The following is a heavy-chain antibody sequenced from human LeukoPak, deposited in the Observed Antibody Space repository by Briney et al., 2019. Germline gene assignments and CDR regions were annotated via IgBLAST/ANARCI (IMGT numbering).Heavy chain of an antibody. Sequence: GGSLRLSCAASGFTFSSYAMSWVRQAPGKGLEWVSAISGSGGSTYYADSVKGRFTISRDNSKNTLYLQMSSLRAEDTAVYYCANGLYDSSGYYSLDYWGQGTLVTVSS. D-gene: IGHD3-22*01. CDR2: ISGSGGST. J-gene: IGHJ4*02. V-gene: IGHV3-23*01. CDR1: GFTFSSYA. CDR3: ANGLYDSSGYYSLDY.